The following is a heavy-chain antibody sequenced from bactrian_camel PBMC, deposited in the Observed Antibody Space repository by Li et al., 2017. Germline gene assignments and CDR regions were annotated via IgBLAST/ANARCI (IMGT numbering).Heavy chain of an antibody. Sequence: HVQLVESGGGSVQAGESLKLSCAVSGYSVSRYEMGWFRQAPGKKREGVAAIDSDGSTSYADSVKGRFTISHDNTRTTLYLQMNDLKPEDTGTYYCAAVQCWKLEHTSSRMWGKDMPPKRWGLGTQVTVS. V-gene: IGHV3S53*01. CDR3: AAVQCWKLEHTSSRMWGKDMPPKR. CDR1: GYSVSRYE. CDR2: IDSDGST. J-gene: IGHJ4*01. D-gene: IGHD8*01.